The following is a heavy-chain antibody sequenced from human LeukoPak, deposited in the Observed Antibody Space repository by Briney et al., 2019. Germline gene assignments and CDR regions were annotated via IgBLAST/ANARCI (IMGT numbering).Heavy chain of an antibody. J-gene: IGHJ6*03. CDR3: ARRANYDILTGYPSNPHYYYYYYVDV. D-gene: IGHD3-9*01. Sequence: ETSETLSLPCTVSGGSISSSSYYWGWIRQPPGKGLEWIGSIYYSGSTYYNPSLKSRVTISVDTSKNQFSLKLSSVTAADTAVYYCARRANYDILTGYPSNPHYYYYYYVDVWGKGTTVTISS. CDR1: GGSISSSSYY. CDR2: IYYSGST. V-gene: IGHV4-39*01.